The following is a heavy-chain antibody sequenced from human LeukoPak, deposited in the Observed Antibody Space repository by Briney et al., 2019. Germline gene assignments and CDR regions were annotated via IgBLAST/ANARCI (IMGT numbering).Heavy chain of an antibody. Sequence: EGSLRLSCAASGFTFSSYEMNWVRQAPGKGLEWVSYISSSGSTIYYADSVKGRFTISRDNAKNSLYLQMNSLRAEDTAVYYCARGGSDIVVVHGVAYDYWGQGTLVTVSS. CDR2: ISSSGSTI. J-gene: IGHJ4*02. D-gene: IGHD2-2*01. CDR3: ARGGSDIVVVHGVAYDY. CDR1: GFTFSSYE. V-gene: IGHV3-48*03.